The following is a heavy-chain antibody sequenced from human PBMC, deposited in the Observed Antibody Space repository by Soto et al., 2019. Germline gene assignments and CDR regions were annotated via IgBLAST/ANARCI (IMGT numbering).Heavy chain of an antibody. V-gene: IGHV4-4*02. CDR1: GGSISETTW. CDR2: ISHSGSA. Sequence: SETLSLTCTVSGGSISETTWWSWVRQPPGKGLEWIGDISHSGSANYNPSLKSRVTMSVDRSKNQISLILTSVTAADTAVYYCARAGAITHPFDHWGRGTLVTVSS. J-gene: IGHJ4*02. CDR3: ARAGAITHPFDH. D-gene: IGHD3-10*01.